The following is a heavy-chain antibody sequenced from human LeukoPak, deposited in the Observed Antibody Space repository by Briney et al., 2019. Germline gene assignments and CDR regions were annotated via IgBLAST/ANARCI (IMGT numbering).Heavy chain of an antibody. CDR1: GFTFSYYG. Sequence: GGSLRLSCAASGFTFSYYGMHWVRQAPGKGLEWVALMWFDASNAYYTDSAKGRFTISRDNSNNTLYLQMNSLRVEDTAVYYCAKGNYDFWSGHNDAFDFWGPGTMVTVSS. CDR3: AKGNYDFWSGHNDAFDF. CDR2: MWFDASNA. D-gene: IGHD3-3*01. J-gene: IGHJ3*01. V-gene: IGHV3-33*03.